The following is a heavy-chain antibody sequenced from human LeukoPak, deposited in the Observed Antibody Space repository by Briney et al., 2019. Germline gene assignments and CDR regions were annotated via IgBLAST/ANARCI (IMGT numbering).Heavy chain of an antibody. J-gene: IGHJ4*02. D-gene: IGHD3-22*01. CDR2: ISAYNGNT. CDR1: GYTFTSYG. CDR3: ARWSNYYDSSGFFDY. V-gene: IGHV1-18*01. Sequence: GASVTVSCKASGYTFTSYGISWVRQAPGQGLEWMGWISAYNGNTNYAQKLQGRVTLTTDTSTSTAYMELRSLRSDDTAVYYCARWSNYYDSSGFFDYWGQGTLVTVSS.